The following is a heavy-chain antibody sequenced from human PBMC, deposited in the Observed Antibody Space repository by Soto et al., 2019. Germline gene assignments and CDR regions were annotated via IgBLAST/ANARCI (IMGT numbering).Heavy chain of an antibody. CDR3: TRPKTMVYSAFAT. V-gene: IGHV3-74*01. Sequence: EVQLVESGGGLVQPGGSLRLSCAASGFTFSSHWLHWVRQTPGEGLVSVSRINPDASDADYADSVKGRLTSSRANAKSTLYLDMNSLRAEDTGVYYCTRPKTMVYSAFATWGQGTMVTVSS. CDR2: INPDASDA. CDR1: GFTFSSHW. J-gene: IGHJ3*02. D-gene: IGHD2-8*01.